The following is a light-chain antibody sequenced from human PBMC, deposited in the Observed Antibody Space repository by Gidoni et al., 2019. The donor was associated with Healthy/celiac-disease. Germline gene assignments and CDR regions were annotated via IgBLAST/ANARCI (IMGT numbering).Light chain of an antibody. V-gene: IGKV1-39*01. Sequence: DIQMTQSPSSLSASVGDRVTITCRASQSISSYLNWYQQKPGKAPKLLTYAASSLQSGVPSRFSGSGSGTDFTLTISSLKPEDFATYYCQQSYRTLWTFGQATEVESK. CDR3: QQSYRTLWT. CDR2: AAS. J-gene: IGKJ1*01. CDR1: QSISSY.